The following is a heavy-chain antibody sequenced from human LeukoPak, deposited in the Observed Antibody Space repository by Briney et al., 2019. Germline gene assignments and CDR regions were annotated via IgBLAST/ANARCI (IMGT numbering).Heavy chain of an antibody. CDR3: AKDAYDSGTYSPYFHY. V-gene: IGHV3-23*01. D-gene: IGHD3-10*01. CDR1: GGSISSYY. Sequence: ETLSLTCTVSGGSISSYYWSWVRQAPGKGLEWVSTISGSGATTYYADSVKGRFTISRDNSKDTLYLQVNSLRAEDAAVYYCAKDAYDSGTYSPYFHYWGQGTLVTVPS. J-gene: IGHJ4*02. CDR2: ISGSGATT.